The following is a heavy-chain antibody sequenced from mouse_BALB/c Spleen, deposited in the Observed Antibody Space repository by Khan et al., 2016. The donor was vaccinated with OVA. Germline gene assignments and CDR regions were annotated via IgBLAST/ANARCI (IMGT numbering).Heavy chain of an antibody. J-gene: IGHJ3*01. D-gene: IGHD4-1*01. V-gene: IGHV14-3*02. CDR3: ARGGNLNWDSLAY. Sequence: EVQLQQSGAELVKPGASVKLSCTASGFNIKDTYMHWVKQRPEQGLEWIGRIDPANGNTKYDPKFQGKATITADTSSKPAYLQLSSLTSEDTAVYYCARGGNLNWDSLAYWGQGTLVTVSA. CDR1: GFNIKDTY. CDR2: IDPANGNT.